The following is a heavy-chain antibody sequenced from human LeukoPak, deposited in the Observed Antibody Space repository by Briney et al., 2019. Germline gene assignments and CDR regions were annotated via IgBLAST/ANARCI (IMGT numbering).Heavy chain of an antibody. J-gene: IGHJ3*02. CDR3: ARDRDSSGYLDAFDI. CDR2: ISYDGSNK. CDR1: GFTFSSYA. V-gene: IGHV3-30-3*01. D-gene: IGHD3-22*01. Sequence: GGSLGLSCAASGFTFSSYAMHWVRQAPGKGLEWVAVISYDGSNKYYADSVKGRFTISRDNSKNTLYLQMNSLRAEDTAVYYCARDRDSSGYLDAFDIWGQGTMVTVSS.